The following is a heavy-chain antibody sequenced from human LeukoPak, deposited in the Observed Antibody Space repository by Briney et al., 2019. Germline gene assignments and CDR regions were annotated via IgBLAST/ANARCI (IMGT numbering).Heavy chain of an antibody. Sequence: GESLKISCKGSGYSFTSYWIGWVRQMPGKGLEWMGIIYPGDSDTRYSPSFQGQVTISADKSISTAYLQWRSLKASDTAMYYCVRSPACSSGTCYPNWFDPWGQGTLVTVSS. CDR2: IYPGDSDT. CDR1: GYSFTSYW. J-gene: IGHJ5*02. D-gene: IGHD2-15*01. CDR3: VRSPACSSGTCYPNWFDP. V-gene: IGHV5-51*01.